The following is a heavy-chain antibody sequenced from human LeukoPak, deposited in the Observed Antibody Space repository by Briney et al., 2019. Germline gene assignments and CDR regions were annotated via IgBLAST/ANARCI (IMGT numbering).Heavy chain of an antibody. CDR3: AYTTVTTDY. V-gene: IGHV3-66*01. J-gene: IGHJ4*02. D-gene: IGHD4-17*01. CDR2: IYSGGST. Sequence: XXASGFTVXSNYMSWVRQAPGKGLEWVSVIYSGGSTYYSDSVKGRFTISRDNSKNTLYLQMNSLRAEDTAVYYCAYTTVTTDYWGQGTLVTVSS. CDR1: GFTVXSNY.